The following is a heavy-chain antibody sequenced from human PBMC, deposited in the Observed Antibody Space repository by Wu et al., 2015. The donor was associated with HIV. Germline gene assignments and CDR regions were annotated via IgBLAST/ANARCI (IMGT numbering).Heavy chain of an antibody. V-gene: IGHV1-69*13. Sequence: QVQLVQSGAEVKKPGSSVKVSCKASGGTFSSYAISWVRQAPGQGLEWMGGIIPIFGTANYAQKFQGRVTITADESTSTAYMELSSLRSEDTAVYYCARAQGSGYDNYYYYYYMDVWGKRGPRVTVSS. CDR2: IIPIFGTA. CDR3: ARAQGSGYDNYYYYYYMDV. D-gene: IGHD5-12*01. CDR1: GGTFSSYA. J-gene: IGHJ6*03.